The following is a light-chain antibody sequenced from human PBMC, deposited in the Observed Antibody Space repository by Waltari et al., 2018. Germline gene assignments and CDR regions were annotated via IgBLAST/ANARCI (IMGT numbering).Light chain of an antibody. V-gene: IGLV2-23*01. J-gene: IGLJ3*02. CDR2: DDN. CDR1: SSDAGNYNL. Sequence: QSALTQPASVSGSPGQSITISCTGTSSDAGNYNLVSWYQQYPGKAPKVMIYDDNRRPSGVSDRFSGSKSGNTASLTISGVQAEDEADYYCCSYAGSYTWVFGGGTKLTDL. CDR3: CSYAGSYTWV.